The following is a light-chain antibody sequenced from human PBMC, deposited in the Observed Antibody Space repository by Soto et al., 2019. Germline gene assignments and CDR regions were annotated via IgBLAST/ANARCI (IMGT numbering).Light chain of an antibody. Sequence: EIVMTQSPATLSVSPGERATLSCRASQSVSSDLAWYQQEPGQAPRLLIYGASTRATGIPARFSGSGSATEFTLTISGLQSEDLAIFYCQQYNDWPLTFGGGTKVEIK. J-gene: IGKJ4*01. V-gene: IGKV3-15*01. CDR3: QQYNDWPLT. CDR2: GAS. CDR1: QSVSSD.